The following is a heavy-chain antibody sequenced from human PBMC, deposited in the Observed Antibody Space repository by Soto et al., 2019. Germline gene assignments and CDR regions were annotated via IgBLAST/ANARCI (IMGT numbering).Heavy chain of an antibody. CDR3: ARDPGYCSGGRCFPDI. CDR1: GFTLSDYY. Sequence: GGSLRLSCAASGFTLSDYYMSWIRQAPGKGLEWVSYISSSGSTIYYADSVKGRFTISRDNAKNSLYLQMNSLRAEDTAVYYCARDPGYCSGGRCFPDIWGQGTMVTVSS. J-gene: IGHJ3*02. D-gene: IGHD2-15*01. V-gene: IGHV3-11*01. CDR2: ISSSGSTI.